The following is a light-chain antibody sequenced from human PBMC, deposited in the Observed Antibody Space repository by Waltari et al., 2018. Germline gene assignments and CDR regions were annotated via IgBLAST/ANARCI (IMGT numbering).Light chain of an antibody. J-gene: IGLJ3*02. CDR2: GNS. Sequence: QSVLTQSPSVSRAPGQGVTISCTGSRSNIGTNYVHWYQQLPGAAPKLLIYGNSNRPSGVPDLFSGSKSGTSASLAITGLQAEDEADYFCQSYDSSLTVVVFGGRTKLTVL. CDR3: QSYDSSLTVVV. V-gene: IGLV1-40*01. CDR1: RSNIGTNYV.